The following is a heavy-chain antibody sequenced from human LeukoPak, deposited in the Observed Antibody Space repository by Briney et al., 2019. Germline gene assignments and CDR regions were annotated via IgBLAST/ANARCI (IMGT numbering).Heavy chain of an antibody. CDR2: ISSSSSYI. J-gene: IGHJ6*02. CDR3: ARVVAAGYYGMDV. Sequence: GGSLRLSCAASGFTFSSYSMNWVRQAPGKGLEWVSSISSSSSYIYYADSVKGRFTISRDNAKNSLYLQMNSLRAEDTAVYYCARVVAAGYYGMDVWGQGTTVTVSS. CDR1: GFTFSSYS. D-gene: IGHD2-15*01. V-gene: IGHV3-21*01.